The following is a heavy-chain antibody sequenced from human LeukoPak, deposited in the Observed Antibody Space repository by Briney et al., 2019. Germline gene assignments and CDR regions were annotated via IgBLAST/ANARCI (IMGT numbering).Heavy chain of an antibody. J-gene: IGHJ6*03. D-gene: IGHD1/OR15-1a*01. CDR3: AREGTGSYMDV. CDR1: GFSFSSYS. CDR2: ISSGSSSV. V-gene: IGHV3-21*06. Sequence: PGGSLRLSCTTSGFSFSSYSMNWVRQTPGKGLEWVSSISSGSSSVFYAESVRGRFTISRDSAKTSVFLQMDSLRADDSAVYYCAREGTGSYMDVWGKGTTVTVSS.